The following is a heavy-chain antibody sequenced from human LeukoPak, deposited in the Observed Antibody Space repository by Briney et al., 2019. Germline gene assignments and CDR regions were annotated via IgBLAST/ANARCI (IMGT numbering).Heavy chain of an antibody. CDR1: GGTFNSYA. CDR2: VIPIFGKA. J-gene: IGHJ5*02. Sequence: PSVTVSYKASGGTFNSYAIRWVRQAPGQGVEWMGGVIPIFGKAKYTQKFQGRVTITTDESTSTAYMDLSSLRSEDTAVYYCARVNPSGYDFAYWGGDCYSLDNWFDPWGQGTLVTVSS. V-gene: IGHV1-69*05. D-gene: IGHD2-21*02. CDR3: ARVNPSGYDFAYWGGDCYSLDNWFDP.